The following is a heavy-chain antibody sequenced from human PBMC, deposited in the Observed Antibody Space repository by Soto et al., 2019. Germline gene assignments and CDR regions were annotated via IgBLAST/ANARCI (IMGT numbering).Heavy chain of an antibody. J-gene: IGHJ5*02. CDR3: ARGQFGEQLERGNWFDP. CDR2: INPSGGST. Sequence: GASVKVSCKASGYTFTSYYMHWVRQAPGQGLEWMGIINPSGGSTSYAQKFQGRVTMTRDTSTSTVCMELSSLRSEDTAVYYCARGQFGEQLERGNWFDPWGQGTLVTVSS. V-gene: IGHV1-46*01. D-gene: IGHD1-1*01. CDR1: GYTFTSYY.